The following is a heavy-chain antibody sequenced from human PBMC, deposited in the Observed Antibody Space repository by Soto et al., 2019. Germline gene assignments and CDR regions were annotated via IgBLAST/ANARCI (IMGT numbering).Heavy chain of an antibody. J-gene: IGHJ4*02. CDR1: GYTFTSYW. CDR2: IDPTDSYT. Sequence: GESLKISCKGSGYTFTSYWINWVRQMPGKGLEWMGRIDPTDSYTNYNPSFQGHVTISADKSISTAYLQWGSLRASDTAIYYCGRHSIAAAGIRHWGQGTLVTVSS. V-gene: IGHV5-10-1*01. CDR3: GRHSIAAAGIRH. D-gene: IGHD6-13*01.